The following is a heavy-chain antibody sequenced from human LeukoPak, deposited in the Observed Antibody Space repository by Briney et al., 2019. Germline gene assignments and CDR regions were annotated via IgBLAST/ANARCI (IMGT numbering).Heavy chain of an antibody. Sequence: GGSLRLSCATSGLTFRTTWMHWVRQAPGKGLMWVSRMNGEGTTIDYADSVKGRFTVSRDYAKNTLFLQMNNLRTEDTALYFCATARNFRFEYWGQGTLVTVSS. V-gene: IGHV3-74*01. CDR3: ATARNFRFEY. CDR1: GLTFRTTW. J-gene: IGHJ4*02. CDR2: MNGEGTTI. D-gene: IGHD1-7*01.